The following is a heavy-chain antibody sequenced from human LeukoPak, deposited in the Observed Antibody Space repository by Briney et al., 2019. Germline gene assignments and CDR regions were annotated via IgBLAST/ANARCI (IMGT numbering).Heavy chain of an antibody. CDR3: ARHETHYDYVWGSYRYTDTIDY. Sequence: PSETLSLTCTVSGGSISSSSYYWGWIRQPPGKGLEWIGSIYYSGSTYYNPSLKSRVTISVDTSKNQFSLKLSSVTAADTAVYYGARHETHYDYVWGSYRYTDTIDYWGQGTLVTVSS. D-gene: IGHD3-16*02. CDR2: IYYSGST. J-gene: IGHJ4*02. V-gene: IGHV4-39*01. CDR1: GGSISSSSYY.